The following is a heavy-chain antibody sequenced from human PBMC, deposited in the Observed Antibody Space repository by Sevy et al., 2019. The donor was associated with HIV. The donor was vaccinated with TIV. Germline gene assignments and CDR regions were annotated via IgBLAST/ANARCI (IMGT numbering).Heavy chain of an antibody. V-gene: IGHV3-30-3*01. J-gene: IGHJ6*02. CDR2: ISYDGSNK. CDR3: ARDSACTVTTGSVCYYGMDV. Sequence: GGSLRLSCAASGFTFSSYAMHWVRQAPGKGLEWVAVISYDGSNKYYADSVKGRFTISRDNSKNTLYLQMNSLRAEDTAVYYCARDSACTVTTGSVCYYGMDVWGQGTTVTVSS. CDR1: GFTFSSYA. D-gene: IGHD4-17*01.